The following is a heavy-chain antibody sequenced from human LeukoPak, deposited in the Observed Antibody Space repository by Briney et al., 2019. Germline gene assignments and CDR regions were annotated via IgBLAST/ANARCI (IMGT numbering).Heavy chain of an antibody. CDR3: ARNYDSSGYYFDY. J-gene: IGHJ4*02. CDR2: IYTSGST. D-gene: IGHD3-22*01. Sequence: SETLSLTCTVSGGSISSYYWRWIRQPAGKGLEWIGRIYTSGSTNYNPSLKSRVTMSVDTSKNQFSLKLSSVTAADTAVYYCARNYDSSGYYFDYWGQGTLVTVSS. V-gene: IGHV4-4*07. CDR1: GGSISSYY.